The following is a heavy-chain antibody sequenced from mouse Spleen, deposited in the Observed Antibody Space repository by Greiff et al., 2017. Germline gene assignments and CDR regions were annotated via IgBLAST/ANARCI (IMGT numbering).Heavy chain of an antibody. Sequence: VQLQQSGPGLVQPSQSLSITCTVSGFSLTSYGVHWVRQSPGKGLEWLGVIWSGGSTDYNAAFISRLSISKDNSKSQVFFKMNSLQANDTAIYYCASPYGNYEGGAMDYWGQGTSVTVSS. D-gene: IGHD2-10*02. CDR1: GFSLTSYG. J-gene: IGHJ4*01. CDR2: IWSGGST. CDR3: ASPYGNYEGGAMDY. V-gene: IGHV2-2*02.